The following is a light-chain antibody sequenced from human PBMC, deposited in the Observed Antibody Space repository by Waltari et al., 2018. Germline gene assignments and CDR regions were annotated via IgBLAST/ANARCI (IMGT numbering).Light chain of an antibody. V-gene: IGKV3D-15*01. CDR3: HQYNRWPPLT. J-gene: IGKJ4*01. CDR1: QSIATD. CDR2: HAS. Sequence: EIVMTQPPATLSVSAGARVTLSCRASQSIATDLASYQHKPGQAPRLLIYHASTRATDIPSRFRGSGSGTDFTLTISGLQSEDSAVYYCHQYNRWPPLTFGGGTKVEI.